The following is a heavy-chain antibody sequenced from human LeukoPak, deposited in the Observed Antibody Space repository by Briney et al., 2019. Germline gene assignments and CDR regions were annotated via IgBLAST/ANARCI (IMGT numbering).Heavy chain of an antibody. CDR2: ISSSSSFI. D-gene: IGHD6-13*01. J-gene: IGHJ5*02. V-gene: IGHV3-21*01. CDR3: ARDLLLYSSSYDP. Sequence: PGGSLRLSCVASGFTVSSYSMNWVRQAPGKGLEWVSSISSSSSFIYYADSVKGRFTISRDNAKNSLYLQMNSLRAEDTAVYYCARDLLLYSSSYDPWGQGTLVTVSS. CDR1: GFTVSSYS.